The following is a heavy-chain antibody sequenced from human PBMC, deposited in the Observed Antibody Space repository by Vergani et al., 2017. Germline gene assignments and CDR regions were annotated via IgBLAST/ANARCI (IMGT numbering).Heavy chain of an antibody. CDR2: IYAGDSDV. CDR3: AKPPDFSRQYSSCSWFKP. V-gene: IGHV5-51*03. J-gene: IGHJ5*02. CDR1: GYSITNYW. D-gene: IGHD3-3*01. Sequence: EVQLVQSGAEVKKPGASLKISCQGSGYSITNYWIAWVRQRPGKGLEWMGIIYAGDSDVRYSPSFQGQVTMSVDKSLSTAYLQRNSLKASDTATYYCAKPPDFSRQYSSCSWFKPSG.